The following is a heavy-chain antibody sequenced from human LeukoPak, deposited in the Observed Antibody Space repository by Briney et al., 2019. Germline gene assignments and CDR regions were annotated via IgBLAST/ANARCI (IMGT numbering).Heavy chain of an antibody. CDR1: GFTFSSYG. CDR2: ISYDGSNK. Sequence: GRSLRLSCAASGFTFSSYGMHRVRQAPGKGLEWVAVISYDGSNKYYADSVKGRFTISRDNSKNTLYLQMNSLRAEDTAVYYCAKESRSGRSAITHYYYGMDVWGQGTTVTVSS. CDR3: AKESRSGRSAITHYYYGMDV. V-gene: IGHV3-30*18. D-gene: IGHD3-10*01. J-gene: IGHJ6*02.